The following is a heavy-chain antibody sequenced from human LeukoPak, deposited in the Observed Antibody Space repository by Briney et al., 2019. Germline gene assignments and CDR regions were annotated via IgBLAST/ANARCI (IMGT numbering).Heavy chain of an antibody. CDR3: ATASRGYTADDFSFDC. Sequence: GGSLRLSCAASGFNVSRNYMSWVRQAPGKGLEWLSVIYSSGTTYYADSVKGRFTISRDSSKNTLYLQMNSLKADDTAVYYCATASRGYTADDFSFDCWGQGTLVTVSS. CDR1: GFNVSRNY. CDR2: IYSSGTT. J-gene: IGHJ4*02. V-gene: IGHV3-53*01. D-gene: IGHD5-12*01.